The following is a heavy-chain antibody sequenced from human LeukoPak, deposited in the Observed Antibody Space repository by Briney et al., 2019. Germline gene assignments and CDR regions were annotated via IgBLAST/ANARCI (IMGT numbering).Heavy chain of an antibody. J-gene: IGHJ4*02. Sequence: GGSLRLSCAASGFTFSTYTMNWVRQAPGKGLEWVSSISTSSTYIYYADSMKGRFTISRDNAKNSLYLQMNSLRAEDTAVYYCARDLDYYDSSGYYNIYFDYWGQGTLVTVSS. CDR1: GFTFSTYT. CDR3: ARDLDYYDSSGYYNIYFDY. V-gene: IGHV3-21*01. D-gene: IGHD3-22*01. CDR2: ISTSSTYI.